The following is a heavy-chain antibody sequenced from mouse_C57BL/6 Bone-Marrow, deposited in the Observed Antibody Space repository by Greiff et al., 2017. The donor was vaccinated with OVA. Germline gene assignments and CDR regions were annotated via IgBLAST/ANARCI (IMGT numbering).Heavy chain of an antibody. V-gene: IGHV1-5*01. CDR3: TRPGGYADV. J-gene: IGHJ1*03. CDR1: GYTFTNYW. D-gene: IGHD3-1*01. CDR2: IYPGNSDT. Sequence: VQLQQPGAELVKPGASVKVSCKASGYTFTNYWMHWVKQRPGQGLEWIGAIYPGNSDTSYNQKFKGKAKLTAVTSASTAYMELSSLTNEDSAVYYCTRPGGYADVWGTGTTVTVSS.